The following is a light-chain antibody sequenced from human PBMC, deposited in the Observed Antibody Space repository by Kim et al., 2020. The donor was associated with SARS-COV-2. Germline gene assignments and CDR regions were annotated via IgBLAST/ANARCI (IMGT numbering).Light chain of an antibody. CDR1: NGHYNYA. CDR2: VNSDGSH. Sequence: QLVLTQLPSASASLGASVKLTCTLSNGHYNYAIAWHQQQPGKGPRYLMKVNSDGSHSKGDGIPDRFSGSSSGAERYLTISSLQSDDEADYYCQTWGPGIRVFGGGTQLTVL. J-gene: IGLJ3*02. CDR3: QTWGPGIRV. V-gene: IGLV4-69*01.